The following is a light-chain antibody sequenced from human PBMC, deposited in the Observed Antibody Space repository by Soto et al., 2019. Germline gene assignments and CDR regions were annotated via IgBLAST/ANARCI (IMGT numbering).Light chain of an antibody. CDR1: SSDIGGYNY. J-gene: IGLJ2*01. Sequence: QSALTQPASVSGSPGQSITISCTGTSSDIGGYNYVSWYQQHPGKAPKLMIYEVSNRPSGVSNRFSGSKSGNTAYLTISGLQAEDEADYDCSSDTSSSPVVFGGGTKLTVL. CDR3: SSDTSSSPVV. V-gene: IGLV2-14*01. CDR2: EVS.